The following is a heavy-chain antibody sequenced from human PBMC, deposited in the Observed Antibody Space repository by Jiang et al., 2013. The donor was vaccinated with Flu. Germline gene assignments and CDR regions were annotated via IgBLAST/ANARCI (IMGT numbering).Heavy chain of an antibody. D-gene: IGHD2-2*01. CDR1: GGSFSGYY. V-gene: IGHV4-34*01. CDR3: ARGGRTRGPNDY. J-gene: IGHJ4*02. CDR2: INHSGST. Sequence: LLKPSETLSLTCVVYGGSFSGYYWSWIRQPPGKGLEWIGEINHSGSTFYNPSLKSRVTISVDTSKNQFSLKLGSVTAADTAVYYCARGGRTRGPNDYWGQGTLVTVSS.